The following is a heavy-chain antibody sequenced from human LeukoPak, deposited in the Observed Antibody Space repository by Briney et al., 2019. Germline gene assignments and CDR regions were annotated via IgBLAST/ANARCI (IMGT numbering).Heavy chain of an antibody. J-gene: IGHJ5*02. D-gene: IGHD6-13*01. CDR2: IYYSGST. CDR3: ARHLLSPVRQQLVDWFDP. Sequence: SETLSLTCTVSGGSISSSSYYWGWIRQPPGKGLEWIGSIYYSGSTYYNPSLKSRVTISVDTSKNQFSLKLSSVTAADTAVYYCARHLLSPVRQQLVDWFDPWGQGTLVTVSS. CDR1: GGSISSSSYY. V-gene: IGHV4-39*01.